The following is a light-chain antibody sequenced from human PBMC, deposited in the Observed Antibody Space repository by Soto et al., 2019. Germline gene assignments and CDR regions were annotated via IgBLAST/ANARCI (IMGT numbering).Light chain of an antibody. V-gene: IGLV2-8*01. J-gene: IGLJ1*01. CDR3: FSYAGSTTFV. Sequence: QSVLTPPPCASGSPGESVTSSCSETNRDVGTHNYVSWYQQYPGKAPKLLIYDVVKRPSGIPHRFSGSKSGNTASLTVSGLQADDEADYYCFSYAGSTTFVFGTGTKAPS. CDR2: DVV. CDR1: NRDVGTHNY.